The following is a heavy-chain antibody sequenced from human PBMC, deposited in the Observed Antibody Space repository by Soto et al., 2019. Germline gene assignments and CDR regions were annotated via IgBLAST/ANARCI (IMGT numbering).Heavy chain of an antibody. D-gene: IGHD3-9*01. J-gene: IGHJ5*02. CDR2: IYYSGST. CDR1: GGSISRYY. V-gene: IGHV4-59*01. CDR3: ALYANYDILTGFDP. Sequence: SETLSLTCTCSGGSISRYYWSWIRQPPGKGLEWIGYIYYSGSTNYNPSLKSRVTISVDTSKNQFSLKLSSVTAADTAVYYCALYANYDILTGFDPWGQGTLVTVSS.